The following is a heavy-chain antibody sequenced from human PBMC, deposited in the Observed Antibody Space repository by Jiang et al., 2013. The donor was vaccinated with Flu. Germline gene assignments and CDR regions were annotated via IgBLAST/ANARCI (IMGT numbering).Heavy chain of an antibody. CDR1: GGSISSSSYY. Sequence: GSGLVKPSETPSLTCTVSGGSISSSSYYWGWIRQPPGKGLEWIGSIYYSGSTYYNPSLKSRVTISVDTSKNQFSLKLSSVTAADTAVYYCAREMATIERGYFDYWGQGTLVTVSS. J-gene: IGHJ4*02. D-gene: IGHD5-12*01. CDR3: AREMATIERGYFDY. V-gene: IGHV4-39*07. CDR2: IYYSGST.